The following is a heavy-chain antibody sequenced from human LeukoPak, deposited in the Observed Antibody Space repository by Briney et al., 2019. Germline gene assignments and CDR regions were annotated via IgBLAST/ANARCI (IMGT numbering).Heavy chain of an antibody. V-gene: IGHV4-59*01. CDR1: GGSISSYY. CDR3: ARSGECSGGSCIRDFDY. Sequence: SETLSLTCTVSGGSISSYYWSWIRQHPGKGLEWIGYIYYSGGTNYNPSLKSRVTISVDTSKNQFSLKLSSVTAADTAVYYCARSGECSGGSCIRDFDYWGQGTLVTVSS. D-gene: IGHD2-15*01. CDR2: IYYSGGT. J-gene: IGHJ4*02.